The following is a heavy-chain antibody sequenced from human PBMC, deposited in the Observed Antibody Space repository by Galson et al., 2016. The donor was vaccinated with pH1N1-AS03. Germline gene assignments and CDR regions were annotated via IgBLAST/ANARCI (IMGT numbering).Heavy chain of an antibody. CDR3: AKVPTFGVLIIQYYFDY. D-gene: IGHD3-3*01. J-gene: IGHJ4*02. V-gene: IGHV3-23*01. CDR2: ISGSGEIT. Sequence: SLRLSCAASGFTFNNYGMTWVRQAPGKGLEWVSGISGSGEITYYADSLKGRFTISRDNSKNTLYLQMSSLRAEDAAVYYCAKVPTFGVLIIQYYFDYWGQRARVTVSS. CDR1: GFTFNNYG.